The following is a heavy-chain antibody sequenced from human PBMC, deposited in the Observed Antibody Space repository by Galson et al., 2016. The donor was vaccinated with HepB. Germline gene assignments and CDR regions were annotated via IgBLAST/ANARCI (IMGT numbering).Heavy chain of an antibody. J-gene: IGHJ4*02. Sequence: SYIRSSGSAIYYAASMKGRFTVSRDNAKNSQCLQMNSLRADDTAVYYCARRLGGRNGCLDYWGQGTLVTVSS. CDR2: IRSSGSAI. CDR3: ARRLGGRNGCLDY. V-gene: IGHV3-48*03. D-gene: IGHD5-24*01.